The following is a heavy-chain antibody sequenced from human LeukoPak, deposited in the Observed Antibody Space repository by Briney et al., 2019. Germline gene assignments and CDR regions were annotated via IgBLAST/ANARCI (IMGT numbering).Heavy chain of an antibody. J-gene: IGHJ4*02. D-gene: IGHD1-1*01. V-gene: IGHV3-7*01. CDR1: GFTFSSYW. CDR3: AKDKNWNVCDY. CDR2: INQDGSVK. Sequence: GGSLRLSCAASGFTFSSYWMIWFRQAPGKGLEWVAHINQDGSVKDYVDSVKGRFAISRDNANNFLYLQMNSLRAEDTAVYYCAKDKNWNVCDYWGRGTLVTVSS.